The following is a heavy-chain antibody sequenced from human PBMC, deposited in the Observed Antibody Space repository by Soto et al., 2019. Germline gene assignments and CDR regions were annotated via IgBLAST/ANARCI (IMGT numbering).Heavy chain of an antibody. V-gene: IGHV2-5*02. CDR1: GFSLSTSGVG. D-gene: IGHD3-9*01. J-gene: IGHJ5*02. CDR2: IYWDDDK. Sequence: QITLKESGPTLVKPTQTLTLTCTFSGFSLSTSGVGVGWIRQPPGKSLERLALIYWDDDKRYSPSLKSRLTINKDTSKNQVVLTMTNLDPVDTATHYCAHSLGGFDILTGYYSRAGWFDPWGQGTLVTVSS. CDR3: AHSLGGFDILTGYYSRAGWFDP.